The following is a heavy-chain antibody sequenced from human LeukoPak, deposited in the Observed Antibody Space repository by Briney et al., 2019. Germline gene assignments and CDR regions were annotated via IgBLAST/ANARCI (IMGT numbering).Heavy chain of an antibody. Sequence: SETLSLTCTVSGGSISSSSYYWGWIRQPPGKGLEWIGSIYYSGSTYYNPSLKSRVTISVDTSKNQFSLKLSSVTAADTAVYYCARDWGEGATYNWNYDPIHDAFHIWGQGTMVTVSS. V-gene: IGHV4-39*02. D-gene: IGHD1-7*01. CDR1: GGSISSSSYY. CDR3: ARDWGEGATYNWNYDPIHDAFHI. CDR2: IYYSGST. J-gene: IGHJ3*02.